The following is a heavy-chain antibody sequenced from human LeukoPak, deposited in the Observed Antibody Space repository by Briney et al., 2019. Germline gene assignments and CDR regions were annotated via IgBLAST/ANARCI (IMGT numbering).Heavy chain of an antibody. CDR2: IYYSGST. J-gene: IGHJ5*02. Sequence: PSETLSLTCTVSGGSISSYYWSWIRQPPGKGLEWIGYIYYSGSTNYNPSLKSRVTISVDTSKNQFSLKLSSVTAADTAVYYCARGTGSWYVGNLNWFDPWGQGTLVTVSS. V-gene: IGHV4-59*01. D-gene: IGHD6-13*01. CDR1: GGSISSYY. CDR3: ARGTGSWYVGNLNWFDP.